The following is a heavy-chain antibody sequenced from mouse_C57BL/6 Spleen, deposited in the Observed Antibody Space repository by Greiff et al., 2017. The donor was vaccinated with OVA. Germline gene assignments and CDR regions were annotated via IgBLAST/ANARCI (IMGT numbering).Heavy chain of an antibody. V-gene: IGHV1-61*01. D-gene: IGHD1-1*01. CDR2: IYPSDSET. J-gene: IGHJ2*01. CDR1: GYTFTSYW. Sequence: VQLQQPGAELVRPGSSVKLSCKASGYTFTSYWMDWVKQRPGQGLEWIGNIYPSDSETHYNQKFKDKATLTVDKSSSTAYMQLSSLTSEDSAVYYCARGTYYGSSYVAPRYWGQGTTLTVSS. CDR3: ARGTYYGSSYVAPRY.